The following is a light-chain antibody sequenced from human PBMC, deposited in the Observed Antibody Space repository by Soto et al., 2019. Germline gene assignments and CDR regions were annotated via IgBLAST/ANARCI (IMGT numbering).Light chain of an antibody. J-gene: IGKJ4*01. CDR2: AAS. Sequence: EIFLTQSPGTLSLSRWERATLSWRASQSVSSNYLAWFQQKPGQAPRLLIYAASNRASGIPDRFSGGGSGTDFTPTISRLEPEDFAVYYCHQYGSSPLTFGGGTKVDIK. CDR1: QSVSSNY. CDR3: HQYGSSPLT. V-gene: IGKV3-20*01.